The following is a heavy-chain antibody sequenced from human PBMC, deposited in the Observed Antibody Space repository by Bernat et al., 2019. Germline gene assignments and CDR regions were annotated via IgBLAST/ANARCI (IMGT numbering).Heavy chain of an antibody. D-gene: IGHD1-1*01. V-gene: IGHV3-11*06. Sequence: QVQLVESGGGLVKPGGSLRLSCAASGFTFSDYYMSWIRQAPGKGLEWVSYISSSSSYTNYADSVKGRFTISSDNAKNSLYLQMDSLRAEDTAVYYCASVGLADGTDYWGQGSLVTVSS. J-gene: IGHJ4*02. CDR3: ASVGLADGTDY. CDR1: GFTFSDYY. CDR2: ISSSSSYT.